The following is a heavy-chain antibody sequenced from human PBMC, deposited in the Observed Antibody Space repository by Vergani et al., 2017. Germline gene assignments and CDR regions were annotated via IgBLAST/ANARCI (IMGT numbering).Heavy chain of an antibody. CDR1: GFTVSRNY. CDR3: ARDPDADSYAAFDI. V-gene: IGHV3-66*02. Sequence: EVQLVESGGGLVQPGGSLRLSCAASGFTVSRNYMSWVRQAPGKGLEWVSVIYSGGSTYYADSVECRFTISRDNSKNTLYLQLNSLRAEDTAVYYFARDPDADSYAAFDIWGQGTMVTVSS. D-gene: IGHD2-2*01. J-gene: IGHJ3*02. CDR2: IYSGGST.